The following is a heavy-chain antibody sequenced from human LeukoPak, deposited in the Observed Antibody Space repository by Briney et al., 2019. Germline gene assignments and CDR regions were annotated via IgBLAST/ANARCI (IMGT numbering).Heavy chain of an antibody. CDR1: GGSISYYY. Sequence: SETLSLTCTVSGGSISYYYWSWIRQSPGKGLEWIGYIYYSGTTNYNPSLKSRVTISVDTSKNQFSLQLRSVTAADTAVYYCAREDPQTTVPEGMDVWGQGTTVTVSS. D-gene: IGHD4-17*01. CDR3: AREDPQTTVPEGMDV. J-gene: IGHJ6*02. V-gene: IGHV4-59*01. CDR2: IYYSGTT.